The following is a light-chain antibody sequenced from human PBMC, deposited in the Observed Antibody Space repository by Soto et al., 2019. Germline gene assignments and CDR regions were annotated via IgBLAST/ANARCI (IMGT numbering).Light chain of an antibody. CDR1: QEISNY. CDR3: QQYDNIPRT. J-gene: IGKJ1*01. CDR2: DAS. V-gene: IGKV1-33*01. Sequence: DIQMNQSPSSLSASVGDRVTITCQASQEISNYLNWYQQKAGKAPKLLIYDASNLETGVPSRFSGSGSGTDFTFTISSLQPEDIATYYCQQYDNIPRTFGQGTKVEIK.